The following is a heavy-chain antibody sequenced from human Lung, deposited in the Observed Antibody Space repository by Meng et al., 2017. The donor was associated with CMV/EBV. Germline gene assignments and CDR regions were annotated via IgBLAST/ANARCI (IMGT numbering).Heavy chain of an antibody. D-gene: IGHD6-6*01. Sequence: CKASGGTFSSYAISWVRQGPGQGLEWMGGIIPILGIANYAQKFQGRVTITADKSTSTAYMELSSLRSEDTAVYYCASVYSSSSLFDYWGQGTLVTVSS. CDR1: GGTFSSYA. CDR2: IIPILGIA. V-gene: IGHV1-69*10. J-gene: IGHJ4*02. CDR3: ASVYSSSSLFDY.